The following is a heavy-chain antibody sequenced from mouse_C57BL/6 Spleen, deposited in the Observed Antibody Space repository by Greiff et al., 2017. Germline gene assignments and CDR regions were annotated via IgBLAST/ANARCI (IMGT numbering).Heavy chain of an antibody. CDR3: ARCLYDGYYVYFDY. D-gene: IGHD2-3*01. V-gene: IGHV1-52*01. J-gene: IGHJ2*01. CDR2: IDPSDSEN. CDR1: GYTFTSYW. Sequence: QVQLQQPGAELVRPGSSVKLSCKASGYTFTSYWMHWVKQRPIQGLEWIGNIDPSDSENHYNQKFKDKATLTVDKSSSTAYMQLCSLTSEDSAVYYCARCLYDGYYVYFDYWGQGTTLTVSS.